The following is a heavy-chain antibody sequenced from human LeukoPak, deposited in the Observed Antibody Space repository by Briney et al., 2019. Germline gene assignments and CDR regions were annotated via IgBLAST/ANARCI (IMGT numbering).Heavy chain of an antibody. D-gene: IGHD3-3*02. J-gene: IGHJ5*02. CDR3: ARDSIASGNWFDP. CDR2: INPNSGGT. CDR1: GYTFTGYY. V-gene: IGHV1-2*02. Sequence: GASVKVSCKASGYTFTGYYMHWVRQAPGQGLEWMGWINPNSGGTNYAQKFQGRVTMTRDTSISTAYMELSRLRSDDTAVYYCARDSIASGNWFDPWGQGTLVTVSS.